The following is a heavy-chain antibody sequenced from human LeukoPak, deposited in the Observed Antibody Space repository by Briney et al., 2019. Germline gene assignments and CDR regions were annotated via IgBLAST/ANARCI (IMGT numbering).Heavy chain of an antibody. Sequence: SETLSLTCTVSGGSISSSSYYWGWIRQPPGKGLEWIGSIYYSGSTYYNPSLKSRVTISVDTSKNQFSLKLSSVTAADTAVYYCATRDGGHFDYWGQGTLVTVSS. V-gene: IGHV4-39*01. CDR2: IYYSGST. D-gene: IGHD5-24*01. CDR3: ATRDGGHFDY. J-gene: IGHJ4*02. CDR1: GGSISSSSYY.